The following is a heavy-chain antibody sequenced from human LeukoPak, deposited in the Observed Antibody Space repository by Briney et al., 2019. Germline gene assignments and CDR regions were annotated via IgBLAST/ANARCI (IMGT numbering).Heavy chain of an antibody. Sequence: GGSLRLSCAASGFTFSSYAMSWVRQAPGKGLEWVSAISGSGGNTYYADSVKGRFTISRDNSKNTLYLQMNSLRAEDTAVYYCAKDLTEWLFPLGYWGQGTLVTVSS. D-gene: IGHD3-3*01. CDR3: AKDLTEWLFPLGY. J-gene: IGHJ4*02. V-gene: IGHV3-23*01. CDR1: GFTFSSYA. CDR2: ISGSGGNT.